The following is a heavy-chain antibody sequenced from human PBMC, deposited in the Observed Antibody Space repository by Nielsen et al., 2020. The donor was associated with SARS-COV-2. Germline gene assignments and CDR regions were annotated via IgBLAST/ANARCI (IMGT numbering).Heavy chain of an antibody. CDR2: IYHRGST. J-gene: IGHJ4*02. V-gene: IGHV4-4*02. D-gene: IGHD7-27*01. CDR3: ARDCSCGLGSSPSYYFDY. CDR1: GGSISSNNW. Sequence: GSMRLSCAVSGGSISSNNWWCWVRQPPGKGLEWIGEIYHRGSTNYIPSLKTRVTISVDKSKNQFSLELRSVTAADTAVYYCARDCSCGLGSSPSYYFDYWGQGTLVTVSS.